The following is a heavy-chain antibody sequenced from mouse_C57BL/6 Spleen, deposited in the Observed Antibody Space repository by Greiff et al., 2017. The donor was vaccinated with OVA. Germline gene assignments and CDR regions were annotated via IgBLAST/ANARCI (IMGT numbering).Heavy chain of an antibody. J-gene: IGHJ4*01. CDR3: ARYAVTTGRGAMDY. CDR1: GYTFTSYW. V-gene: IGHV1-69*01. Sequence: QVQLQQPGAELVMPGASVKLSCKASGYTFTSYWMHWVKQRPGQGLEWIGEIDPSDSYTNYNQKFKGKSTLTVDKSSSTAYMQLSSLTSEDSAVYYCARYAVTTGRGAMDYGGQGTSVTVSS. D-gene: IGHD1-1*01. CDR2: IDPSDSYT.